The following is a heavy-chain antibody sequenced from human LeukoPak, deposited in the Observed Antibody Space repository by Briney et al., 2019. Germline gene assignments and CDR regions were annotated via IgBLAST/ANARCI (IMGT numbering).Heavy chain of an antibody. J-gene: IGHJ4*02. CDR3: ARGYYYGSPLFDY. CDR2: IYYSGST. CDR1: GGSISSSSYY. Sequence: SETLSLTCTVSGGSISSSSYYWGWIRQPPGKGLEWIGSIYYSGSTYYNPSLKSRVTISVDTSKNQFSLKLSSVTAADTAVYYCARGYYYGSPLFDYWGQGTLVTVSS. V-gene: IGHV4-39*07. D-gene: IGHD3-10*01.